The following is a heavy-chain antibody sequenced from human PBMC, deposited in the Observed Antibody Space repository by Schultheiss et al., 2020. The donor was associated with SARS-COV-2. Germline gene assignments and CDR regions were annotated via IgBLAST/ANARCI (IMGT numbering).Heavy chain of an antibody. J-gene: IGHJ4*02. CDR1: GYTFTGYY. D-gene: IGHD1-1*01. CDR2: INPNSGGT. Sequence: GESLKISCKASGYTFTGYYMHWVRQAPGQGLEWMGWINPNSGGTNYAQKFQGRVTMTRDTSISTAYMELSSLRSDDTAVYYCARDRSRIYNWNDTGFDYWGQGTLVTVSS. V-gene: IGHV1-2*02. CDR3: ARDRSRIYNWNDTGFDY.